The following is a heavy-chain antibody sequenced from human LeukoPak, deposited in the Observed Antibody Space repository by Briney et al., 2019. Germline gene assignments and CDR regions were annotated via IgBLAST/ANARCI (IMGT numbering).Heavy chain of an antibody. CDR3: ARGWGSSGWYQDNY. D-gene: IGHD6-19*01. CDR1: GGSISSYY. Sequence: SETLSLTCSVSGGSISSYYWSWIRQPPGKGLEWIGCIYYSGSTNYNPSLKSRVTISVDTSKNQFSLKLSSVTAADTAVYYCARGWGSSGWYQDNYWGQGTLVTVSS. CDR2: IYYSGST. J-gene: IGHJ4*02. V-gene: IGHV4-59*01.